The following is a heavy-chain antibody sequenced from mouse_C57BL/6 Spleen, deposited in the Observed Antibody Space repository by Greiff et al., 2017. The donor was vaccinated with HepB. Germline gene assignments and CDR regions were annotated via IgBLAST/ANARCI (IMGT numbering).Heavy chain of an antibody. CDR1: GYTFTSYW. CDR3: ARGCYYYGSSPYYAMDY. D-gene: IGHD1-1*01. V-gene: IGHV1-59*01. J-gene: IGHJ4*01. CDR2: IDPSDSYT. Sequence: QVQLQQPGAELVRPGTSVKLSCKASGYTFTSYWMHWVKQRPGQGLEWIGVIDPSDSYTNYNQKFKGKATLTVDTSSSTAYMQLSSLTSEDSAVYYCARGCYYYGSSPYYAMDYWGQGTSVTVSS.